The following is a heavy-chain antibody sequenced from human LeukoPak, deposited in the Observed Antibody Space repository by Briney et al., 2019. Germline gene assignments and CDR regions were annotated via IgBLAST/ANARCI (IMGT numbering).Heavy chain of an antibody. Sequence: PGGSLRLSCAASGFTFSNYWMSWVRQAPGKGLEWVANIKQDGSEKYYVDSVKGRFTISRDNAKNSLYLQMNSLRAEDTAVYYCARDDLGRTVAFDIWGQGTMVTVSS. CDR3: ARDDLGRTVAFDI. V-gene: IGHV3-7*01. D-gene: IGHD1/OR15-1a*01. CDR2: IKQDGSEK. CDR1: GFTFSNYW. J-gene: IGHJ3*02.